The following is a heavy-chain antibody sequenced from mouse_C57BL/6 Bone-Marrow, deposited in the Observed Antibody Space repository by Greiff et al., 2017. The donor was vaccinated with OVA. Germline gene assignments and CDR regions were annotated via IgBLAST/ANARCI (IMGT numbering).Heavy chain of an antibody. Sequence: DVKLQESGAELVKPGASVKLSCTASGFNIKDYYMHWVKQRTEQGLEWIGRIDPEDGETKYAPKFQGKATITADTSSNTAYLQLSSLTSEDTAVYYCARLRRRPYYYAMDYWGQGTSVTVSS. CDR2: IDPEDGET. V-gene: IGHV14-2*01. J-gene: IGHJ4*01. CDR3: ARLRRRPYYYAMDY. CDR1: GFNIKDYY. D-gene: IGHD2-12*01.